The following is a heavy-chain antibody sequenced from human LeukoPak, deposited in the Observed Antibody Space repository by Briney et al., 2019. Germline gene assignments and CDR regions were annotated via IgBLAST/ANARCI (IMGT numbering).Heavy chain of an antibody. J-gene: IGHJ4*02. CDR1: GYTFTSYG. D-gene: IGHD3-10*01. CDR3: ARAALFLWFGELQPFDY. CDR2: ISAYNGNT. Sequence: ASVKVSCKASGYTFTSYGISWVRQAPGQGLEWMGWISAYNGNTNYAQKLQGRVTMTTDTSTSTAYMELRSLRSDDTAVYYCARAALFLWFGELQPFDYWGQGTLVTVSS. V-gene: IGHV1-18*01.